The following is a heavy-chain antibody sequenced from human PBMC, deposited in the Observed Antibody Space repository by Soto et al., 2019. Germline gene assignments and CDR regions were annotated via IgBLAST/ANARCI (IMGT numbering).Heavy chain of an antibody. Sequence: QVTLKESGPVLVKPTETLTLTCTVSGFSLSNARMGVSWIRQPPGKALEWLAHIFSNDEKSYSTSLKSRLTNSKDTSKSQVFLTMTNMDPVDTATYYCARILRGGSGTTPDYWGQGTLVTVSS. CDR3: ARILRGGSGTTPDY. V-gene: IGHV2-26*01. CDR2: IFSNDEK. CDR1: GFSLSNARMG. D-gene: IGHD3-10*01. J-gene: IGHJ4*02.